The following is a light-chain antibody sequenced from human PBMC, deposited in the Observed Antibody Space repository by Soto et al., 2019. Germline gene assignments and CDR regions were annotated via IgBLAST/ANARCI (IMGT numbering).Light chain of an antibody. Sequence: QSVMTQPPSVSAAPGQKVTISCSGSSSNIGGNSVSWYQQLPGTAPKLLIYDDDKRPSGIPDRFSGSKSGTSATLGITGFQTGDEADYYCGTWDSSLSVHVFGTGTKLTVL. V-gene: IGLV1-51*01. CDR1: SSNIGGNS. J-gene: IGLJ1*01. CDR2: DDD. CDR3: GTWDSSLSVHV.